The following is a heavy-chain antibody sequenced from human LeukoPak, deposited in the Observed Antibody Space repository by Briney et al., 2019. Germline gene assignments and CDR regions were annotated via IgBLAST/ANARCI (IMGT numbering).Heavy chain of an antibody. Sequence: GGSLRLSCIASGFTLSRYIMNWVRQAPGKGLEWVASISNDSRYIYYSDSVKGRFTISRDNAENTVYLQTNSLKTEDTAVYYCTRLYCGGDCYSDWGQGTLVTVSS. D-gene: IGHD2-21*02. CDR3: TRLYCGGDCYSD. CDR2: ISNDSRYI. CDR1: GFTLSRYI. J-gene: IGHJ4*02. V-gene: IGHV3-21*04.